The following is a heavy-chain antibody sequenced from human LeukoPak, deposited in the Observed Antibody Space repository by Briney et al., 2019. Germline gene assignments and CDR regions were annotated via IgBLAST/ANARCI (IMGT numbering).Heavy chain of an antibody. CDR1: GFTFSIYA. Sequence: GGSLRLSCAAPGFTFSIYAMCGGRHGPGKGLEWVSRTSSKGDVTYSAESVKSRFTISRDTSTKTLYLQMRSVRAQATPTSYSAKDRPEY. V-gene: IGHV3-23*01. CDR3: AKDRPEY. J-gene: IGHJ1*01. CDR2: TSSKGDVT.